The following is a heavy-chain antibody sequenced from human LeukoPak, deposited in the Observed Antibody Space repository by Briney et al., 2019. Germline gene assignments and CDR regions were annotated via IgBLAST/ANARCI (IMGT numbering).Heavy chain of an antibody. J-gene: IGHJ3*01. CDR1: GFTFNYYA. CDR3: AKDLRPVIAAADVGDAFDV. D-gene: IGHD6-13*01. CDR2: ISTGGGST. V-gene: IGHV3-23*01. Sequence: GGSLRLSCAASGFTFNYYAMSWVRQAPGKGLEWVSAISTGGGSTYYAASVEGRFTISRDNSKNTLYLQMNSLRAEDTAVYYCAKDLRPVIAAADVGDAFDVWGQGTMVAVSS.